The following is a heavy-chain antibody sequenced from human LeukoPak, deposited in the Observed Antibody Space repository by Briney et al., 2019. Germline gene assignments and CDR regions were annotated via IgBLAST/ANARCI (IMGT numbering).Heavy chain of an antibody. J-gene: IGHJ4*02. Sequence: GASVKVSCKVSGKTLSDLSIHWLRQPPGKGLEWLGGSDPEDGERIYAQMFQGRGTMTEDTSIDTAYMELSSLRSEDTAVYYCVTGFTTMAVDYFDYWGQGTLVTV. V-gene: IGHV1-24*01. D-gene: IGHD5-18*01. CDR2: SDPEDGER. CDR3: VTGFTTMAVDYFDY. CDR1: GKTLSDLS.